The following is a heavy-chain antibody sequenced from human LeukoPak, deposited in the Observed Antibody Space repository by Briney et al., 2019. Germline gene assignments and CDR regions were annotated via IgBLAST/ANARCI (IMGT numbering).Heavy chain of an antibody. J-gene: IGHJ6*02. Sequence: SVKVSCKASGGTFSSYTISWVRRAPGQGLEWMGRIIPILGIANYAQKFQGRVTITADKSTSTAYMELSSLRSEDTAVYYCARPSTVTTNYYYYYGMGVWGQGTTVTVSS. D-gene: IGHD4-17*01. V-gene: IGHV1-69*02. CDR3: ARPSTVTTNYYYYYGMGV. CDR2: IIPILGIA. CDR1: GGTFSSYT.